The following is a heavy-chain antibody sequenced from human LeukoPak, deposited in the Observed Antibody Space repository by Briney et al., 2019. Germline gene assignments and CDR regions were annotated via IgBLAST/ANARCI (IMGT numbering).Heavy chain of an antibody. D-gene: IGHD3-22*01. V-gene: IGHV1-18*01. CDR1: GYTFTSYG. Sequence: GASVKVSCKASGYTFTSYGISWVRQAPGQGLEWMGWISAYNGNTNYAQKLQGRVTMTTDTSTSTAYMELRSLRSDDTAVYYCARVWSLYYDSSGSGGFDYWGQGTLVTVSS. CDR2: ISAYNGNT. J-gene: IGHJ4*02. CDR3: ARVWSLYYDSSGSGGFDY.